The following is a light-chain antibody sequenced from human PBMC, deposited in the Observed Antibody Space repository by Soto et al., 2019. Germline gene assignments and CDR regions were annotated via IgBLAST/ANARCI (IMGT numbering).Light chain of an antibody. CDR1: SSDVGGYNY. J-gene: IGLJ1*01. CDR3: SSYAGSNIGV. V-gene: IGLV2-8*01. CDR2: EVS. Sequence: QSALTQPPSASGSPGQSVTISCTGTSSDVGGYNYVSWYQQHPGKAPKLMICEVSKRPSGVPDRFSGSKSGNTASLTVSGLQAEDEADYYCSSYAGSNIGVFGTGTKLTVL.